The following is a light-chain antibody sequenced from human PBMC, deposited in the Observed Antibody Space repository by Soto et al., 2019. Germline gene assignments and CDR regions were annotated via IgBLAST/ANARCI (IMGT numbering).Light chain of an antibody. J-gene: IGLJ2*01. CDR2: DDN. CDR3: QSYDSTYQHVV. CDR1: SGSIASYY. Sequence: FMLTQPHSVSESPGKTVTISCTRSSGSIASYYVQWYQQRPGGAPTTVIYDDNQRPSGVPDRFSGSIDSSSNSASLTISGLKTEDEAAYFCQSYDSTYQHVVFGGGTKLTVL. V-gene: IGLV6-57*03.